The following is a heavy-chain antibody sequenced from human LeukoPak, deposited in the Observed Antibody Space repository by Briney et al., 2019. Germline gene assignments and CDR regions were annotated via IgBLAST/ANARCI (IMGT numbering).Heavy chain of an antibody. Sequence: PGGSLRLSCAASGFTFSGSAMHWVRQASGKGLEWVGRIRSKANSYATAYAASVKGRFTISRDDSKNTAYLQMNSLKTEDTAVYYCTRRGNIVATSPRPYYYYYYMDVWGKGTTVTVSS. CDR1: GFTFSGSA. CDR2: IRSKANSYAT. D-gene: IGHD5-12*01. J-gene: IGHJ6*03. CDR3: TRRGNIVATSPRPYYYYYYMDV. V-gene: IGHV3-73*01.